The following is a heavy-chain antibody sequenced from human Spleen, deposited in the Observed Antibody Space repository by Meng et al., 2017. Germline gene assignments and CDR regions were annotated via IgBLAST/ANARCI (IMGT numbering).Heavy chain of an antibody. J-gene: IGHJ4*02. D-gene: IGHD4-17*01. Sequence: GESLKISCAASGFIFSTYAMNWVRQAPGKGLEWVSGSSGGDDNIYYADSVEGRFTISRDNTKNTVFLPINSLRAEDTAVYYCAGDPTVTTYFDYWGQGTRVTVSS. CDR3: AGDPTVTTYFDY. CDR2: SSGGDDNI. V-gene: IGHV3-23*01. CDR1: GFIFSTYA.